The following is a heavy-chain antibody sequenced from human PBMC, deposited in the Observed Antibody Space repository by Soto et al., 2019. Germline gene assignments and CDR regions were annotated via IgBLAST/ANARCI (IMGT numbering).Heavy chain of an antibody. D-gene: IGHD3-10*01. CDR1: GFTFLSYA. V-gene: IGHV3-23*01. Sequence: GGSLRLSCAASGFTFLSYALACVRQAPWEGLEWFSAISGGTTITYYADSVKGRFTISRDNSKNTLYLHMNSLRAEDTAVYYCAKDCYYGSESYYAPEDYLQHWGQGTLVTVSS. CDR2: ISGGTTIT. CDR3: AKDCYYGSESYYAPEDYLQH. J-gene: IGHJ1*01.